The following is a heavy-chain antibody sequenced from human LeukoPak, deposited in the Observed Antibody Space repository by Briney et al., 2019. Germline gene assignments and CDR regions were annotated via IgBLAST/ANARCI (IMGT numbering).Heavy chain of an antibody. Sequence: SETLSLTCTVSGGSISGYYWSWIRQPAGKGLERIGRIYSSGSTNYNPSLKSRATMSVDTSKNQFSLKLSSVTAADTAVYYCARVVVFGVVSSDYYYYYMDVWGKGTTVTVSS. D-gene: IGHD3-3*01. CDR3: ARVVVFGVVSSDYYYYYMDV. CDR1: GGSISGYY. V-gene: IGHV4-4*07. CDR2: IYSSGST. J-gene: IGHJ6*03.